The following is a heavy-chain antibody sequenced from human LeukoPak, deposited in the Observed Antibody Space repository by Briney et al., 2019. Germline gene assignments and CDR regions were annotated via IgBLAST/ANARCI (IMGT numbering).Heavy chain of an antibody. CDR3: ARAKSGDGYNSD. CDR1: GYTFTSYD. J-gene: IGHJ4*02. CDR2: MNPNSGNT. Sequence: ASVKVSCKASGYTFTSYDINWVRQATGQGLEWMGWMNPNSGNTGYAQKFQGRVTMTRNTSISTAYMELSSLRSEDTAVYYCARAKSGDGYNSDWGQGTLVTVSS. V-gene: IGHV1-8*01. D-gene: IGHD5-24*01.